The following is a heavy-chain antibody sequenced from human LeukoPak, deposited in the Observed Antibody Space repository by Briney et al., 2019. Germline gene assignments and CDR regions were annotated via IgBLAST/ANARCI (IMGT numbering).Heavy chain of an antibody. V-gene: IGHV3-23*01. D-gene: IGHD2-2*01. J-gene: IGHJ5*02. Sequence: GGSLRLSCAASGFTFSSYAMGWVRQAPGKGLEWVSAISGSGGSTYYADSVKGRFTISRDNSKNTLYLQMNSLRAEDTAVYYCAKGSASIVVVPAAMAGGWFDPWGQGTLVTVSS. CDR2: ISGSGGST. CDR1: GFTFSSYA. CDR3: AKGSASIVVVPAAMAGGWFDP.